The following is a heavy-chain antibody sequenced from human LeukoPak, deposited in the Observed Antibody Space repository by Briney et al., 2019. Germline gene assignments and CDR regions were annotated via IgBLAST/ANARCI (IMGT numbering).Heavy chain of an antibody. Sequence: GGSLLLSCAASGFTFSSNYMSWVRQAPGKGLEWVSVIYSGGTTYYADSVKGRFTISRDNSKNTLYLQMSSLRAEDTAVQHCASGSGPSRLYDYWGQGTLVTVSS. D-gene: IGHD6-25*01. J-gene: IGHJ4*02. V-gene: IGHV3-53*01. CDR2: IYSGGTT. CDR1: GFTFSSNY. CDR3: ASGSGPSRLYDY.